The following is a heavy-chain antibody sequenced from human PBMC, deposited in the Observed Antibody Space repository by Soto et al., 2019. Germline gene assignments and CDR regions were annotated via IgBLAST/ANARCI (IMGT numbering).Heavy chain of an antibody. J-gene: IGHJ4*02. CDR1: GFTFNVYT. V-gene: IGHV3-21*02. D-gene: IGHD1-1*01. CDR3: ARDNRQLERHGVDY. CDR2: ISSGTNYI. Sequence: EVQLVESGGGLVQPGGSLRLSCAASGFTFNVYTMNWVRQAPGKGLEWVSCISSGTNYIYYADSVKGRFTISRDNAKNSRYLQMNSLRAEDTAVYYCARDNRQLERHGVDYWGQGTLVTVSS.